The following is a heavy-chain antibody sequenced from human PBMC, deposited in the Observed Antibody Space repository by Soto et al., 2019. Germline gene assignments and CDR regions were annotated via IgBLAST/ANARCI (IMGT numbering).Heavy chain of an antibody. CDR3: AKCLQVYWNYDAFHI. V-gene: IGHV3-23*01. CDR1: GFTFSSYS. D-gene: IGHD1-7*01. CDR2: ITASGGST. Sequence: EVKLLESGGGLVQPGGSLRLSCAASGFTFSSYSMSWVRQAPGKGLEWVSHITASGGSTYYADSVKGRFTISKDSSTNTLDLQMNSLRAEDTALYYGAKCLQVYWNYDAFHIWGQGTMVTVSS. J-gene: IGHJ3*02.